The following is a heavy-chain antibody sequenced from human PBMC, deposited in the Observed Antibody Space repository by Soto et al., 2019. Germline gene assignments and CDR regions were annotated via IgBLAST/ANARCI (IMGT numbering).Heavy chain of an antibody. Sequence: GGSLRLSCAASGFTFSSYGMHWVRQAPGKGLEWVAVISYDGSNKYYADSVKGRLTISRDNSKNTLYLQMNSLRAEDTAVYYCAKDRVTMVRGSSYGMDVWGQGTTVTVSS. J-gene: IGHJ6*02. CDR1: GFTFSSYG. D-gene: IGHD3-10*01. V-gene: IGHV3-30*18. CDR2: ISYDGSNK. CDR3: AKDRVTMVRGSSYGMDV.